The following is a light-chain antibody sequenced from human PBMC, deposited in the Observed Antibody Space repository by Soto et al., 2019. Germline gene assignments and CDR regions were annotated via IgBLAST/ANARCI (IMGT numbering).Light chain of an antibody. Sequence: EIVLTQSPATLSLSPGERATLSCRASQTINNYLAWYQHKPGQAPRLLIYDASTRATGIPARFSGSGSGTDFTLTISSLEPEDFAVYYCQQFGSSLYTFGQGTKVDIK. CDR1: QTINNY. CDR3: QQFGSSLYT. V-gene: IGKV3-11*01. CDR2: DAS. J-gene: IGKJ2*01.